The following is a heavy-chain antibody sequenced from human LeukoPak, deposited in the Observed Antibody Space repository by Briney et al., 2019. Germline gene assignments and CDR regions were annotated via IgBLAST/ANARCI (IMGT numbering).Heavy chain of an antibody. Sequence: SGPTLVKPTQTLTLTRTFSGFSLSTSGMGVGWIRQPPGKALEWLALIYWDDDNRYNPSLKNRLSITKGTPKNLVVLTMTNMDPVDTATYYCAHVAKFYFDSSGYSLGYFDYWGQGTLVTVSS. V-gene: IGHV2-5*02. CDR2: IYWDDDN. CDR1: GFSLSTSGMG. D-gene: IGHD3-22*01. CDR3: AHVAKFYFDSSGYSLGYFDY. J-gene: IGHJ4*02.